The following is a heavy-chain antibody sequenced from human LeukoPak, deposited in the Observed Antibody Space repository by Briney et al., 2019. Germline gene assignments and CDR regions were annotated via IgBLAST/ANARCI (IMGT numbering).Heavy chain of an antibody. CDR1: GYTFTSYG. CDR2: IYPGDGST. V-gene: IGHV1-46*01. J-gene: IGHJ4*02. Sequence: ASVKVSCKASGYTFTSYGISWVRQAPGQGLEWMGMIYPGDGSTSYAQKFQGRVTVARDTSTSTVHMELSGLRSEDTAVYYCARDQEGFDYWGQGTLVTVSS. CDR3: ARDQEGFDY.